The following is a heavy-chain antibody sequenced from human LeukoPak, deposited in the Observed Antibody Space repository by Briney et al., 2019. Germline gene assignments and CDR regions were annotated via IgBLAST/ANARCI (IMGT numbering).Heavy chain of an antibody. V-gene: IGHV3-7*01. CDR3: ARDLYYFESSGYYASDF. D-gene: IGHD3-22*01. CDR1: GFTFSTYW. Sequence: PGRSLSLSCAASGFTFSTYWISWVRQAPGKGLVWVANINQGGSEKHYADSMRGRFTISRDNAKNSLFLEMNSLRAEDTAVYFCARDLYYFESSGYYASDFWGQGTLVTVSS. CDR2: INQGGSEK. J-gene: IGHJ4*02.